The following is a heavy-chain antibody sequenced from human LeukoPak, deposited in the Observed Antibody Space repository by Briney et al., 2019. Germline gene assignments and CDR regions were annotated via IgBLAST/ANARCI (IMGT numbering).Heavy chain of an antibody. V-gene: IGHV4-59*08. Sequence: KASETLSLTCTVSGGSISSYYWSWIRQPPGKGLEWIGYIYYSGSTNYNPSLKSRVTISVDTSKNQFSLKLSSVTAADTAVYYCARRRWRDAFDIWGQGTMVTVSS. CDR2: IYYSGST. J-gene: IGHJ3*02. CDR3: ARRRWRDAFDI. CDR1: GGSISSYY. D-gene: IGHD4-23*01.